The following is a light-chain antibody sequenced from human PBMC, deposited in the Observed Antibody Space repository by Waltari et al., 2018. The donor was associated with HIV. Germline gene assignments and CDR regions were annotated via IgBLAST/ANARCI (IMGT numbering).Light chain of an antibody. CDR1: QSVSSTY. J-gene: IGKJ2*01. CDR2: GAS. V-gene: IGKV3-20*01. Sequence: IVLTQSPGTLSLSPGERATLSCRASQSVSSTYLAWYQQKPGQDPRLVIYGASSRATGSPDRFSGSGSGTDFTLTSNRLEPEDFAVYYCQQYGSSAGYTFGQGAKLEIK. CDR3: QQYGSSAGYT.